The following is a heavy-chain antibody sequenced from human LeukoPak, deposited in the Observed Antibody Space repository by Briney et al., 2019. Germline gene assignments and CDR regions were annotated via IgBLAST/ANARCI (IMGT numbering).Heavy chain of an antibody. D-gene: IGHD6-13*01. CDR2: ISSSSSTI. Sequence: PGGSLRLSCAASGFTFSSYSMNWVSQAPGKGLEWVSYISSSSSTIYYADSVKGRFTISRDNAKNSLYLQMNSLRAEDTAVYYCARSDSSSWSRRASDYWGQGTLVTVSS. V-gene: IGHV3-48*01. CDR1: GFTFSSYS. CDR3: ARSDSSSWSRRASDY. J-gene: IGHJ4*02.